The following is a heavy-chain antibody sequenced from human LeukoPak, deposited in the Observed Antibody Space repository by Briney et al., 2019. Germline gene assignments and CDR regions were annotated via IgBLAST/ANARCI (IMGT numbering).Heavy chain of an antibody. CDR1: GYTFTGHY. CDR2: INANHGGT. D-gene: IGHD6-19*01. V-gene: IGHV1-2*02. J-gene: IGHJ4*02. Sequence: ASVKVSCKASGYTFTGHYMHWLRQAPEQGLEWMGWINANHGGTNYAQKFQGRVTVTRDTSISTAYMELSRLRSDDTAVYYCAREIRKGQWPVFALNYWGQGTLVTVSS. CDR3: AREIRKGQWPVFALNY.